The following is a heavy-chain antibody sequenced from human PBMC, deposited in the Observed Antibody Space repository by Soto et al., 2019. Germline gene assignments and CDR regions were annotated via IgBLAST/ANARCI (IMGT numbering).Heavy chain of an antibody. J-gene: IGHJ6*02. CDR3: ARTEFGVVVNYYYYGMDV. V-gene: IGHV4-34*01. CDR1: GGSFSGYY. Sequence: PSETLSLTCAVYGGSFSGYYWSWIRQPPGKGLEWIGEINHGGSTNYNPSLKRRVTISVDTSKNQFSLKLSSVTAADTAVYYCARTEFGVVVNYYYYGMDVRGQGTTVTVSS. CDR2: INHGGST. D-gene: IGHD3-3*01.